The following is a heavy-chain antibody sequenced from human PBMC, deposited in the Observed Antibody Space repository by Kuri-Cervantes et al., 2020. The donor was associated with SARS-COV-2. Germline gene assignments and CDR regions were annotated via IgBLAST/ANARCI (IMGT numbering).Heavy chain of an antibody. D-gene: IGHD5-18*01. V-gene: IGHV3-21*01. J-gene: IGHJ3*02. CDR1: GFTFSSYE. CDR2: ISSSSSYI. CDR3: ARERGYSLNAFDI. Sequence: GESLKISCAASGFTFSSYEMNWVRQAPGKGLEWVSSISSSSSYIYYADSVKGRFTISRDNAKNSLYLQMNSLRAEDTAVYYCARERGYSLNAFDIWGQGTMVTVSS.